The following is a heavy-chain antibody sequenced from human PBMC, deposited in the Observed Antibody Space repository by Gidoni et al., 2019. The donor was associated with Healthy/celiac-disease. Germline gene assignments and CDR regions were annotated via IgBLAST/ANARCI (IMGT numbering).Heavy chain of an antibody. J-gene: IGHJ4*02. Sequence: EVQLVESGGGLVKPGGSLRLSCAASGFTFSSYSMNWVRQAPGKGLEWVSSISSSSSYIYYADSVKGRFTISRDNAKNSLYLQMNSLRAEDTAVYYCARVAGVTYYYDSSGDYYFDYWGQGTLVTVSS. CDR2: ISSSSSYI. CDR3: ARVAGVTYYYDSSGDYYFDY. D-gene: IGHD3-22*01. V-gene: IGHV3-21*01. CDR1: GFTFSSYS.